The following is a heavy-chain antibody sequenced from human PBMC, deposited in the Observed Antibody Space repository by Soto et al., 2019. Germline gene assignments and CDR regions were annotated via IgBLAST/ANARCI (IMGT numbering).Heavy chain of an antibody. J-gene: IGHJ4*02. D-gene: IGHD3-22*01. CDR1: GGSVSSGSYY. Sequence: SETLSLTCTVSGGSVSSGSYYWSWIRQPPGKGLEWIGYIYYSGSTNYNPSLKSRVTISVDTSKNQFSLKLSSVTAADTAVYYCASYYDSSFSYFDYWGQGTLVTSPQ. CDR2: IYYSGST. V-gene: IGHV4-61*01. CDR3: ASYYDSSFSYFDY.